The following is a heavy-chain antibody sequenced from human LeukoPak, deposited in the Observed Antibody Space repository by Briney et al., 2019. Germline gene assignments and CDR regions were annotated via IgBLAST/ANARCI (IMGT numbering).Heavy chain of an antibody. V-gene: IGHV3-48*03. D-gene: IGHD3-10*01. CDR1: GIITSSYE. CDR2: ISGSGSTR. J-gene: IGHJ3*02. Sequence: GGSLRLSCAASGIITSSYEMNWVRQAPGKGLEWVSYISGSGSTRFYADSVKGRFTISRDNAKNSVYLQMNSLRAEDNGVYYCVRDGASWGGDAFDIWGQGTMVTVSS. CDR3: VRDGASWGGDAFDI.